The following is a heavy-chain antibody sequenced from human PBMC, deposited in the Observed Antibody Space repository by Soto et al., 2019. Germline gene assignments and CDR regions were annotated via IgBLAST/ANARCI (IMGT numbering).Heavy chain of an antibody. D-gene: IGHD6-19*01. Sequence: QVQLVQSGAEVKKPGSSVKVSCKASGGAFSSHTISWVRQAPGQGLEWMGGITPIFGAANYAQKFEGRVTISADKYTTTAYMELSNLTSEYTAVYYCERDEIAVGARVGMDVWGQRTTVIVSS. V-gene: IGHV1-69*06. CDR1: GGAFSSHT. CDR2: ITPIFGAA. CDR3: ERDEIAVGARVGMDV. J-gene: IGHJ6*02.